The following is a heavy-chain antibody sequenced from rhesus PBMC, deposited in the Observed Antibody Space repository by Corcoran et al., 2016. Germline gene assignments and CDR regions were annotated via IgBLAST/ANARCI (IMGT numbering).Heavy chain of an antibody. V-gene: IGHV4-127*01. CDR1: GYSISSGYG. Sequence: QVQLQESGPGLVKPSETLSLTCAVSGYSISSGYGWSWIRQPPGKGLEVIGYIGGSSGSTNYNPSLKSRVTICKATSKNQFSLKLSSVTAADTAVYYCARDSRQRLVRTGLDSWGQGVVVTVSS. D-gene: IGHD6S26*01. CDR3: ARDSRQRLVRTGLDS. CDR2: IGGSSGST. J-gene: IGHJ6*01.